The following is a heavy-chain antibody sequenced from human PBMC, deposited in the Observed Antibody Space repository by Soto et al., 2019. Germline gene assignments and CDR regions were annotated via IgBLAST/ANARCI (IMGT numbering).Heavy chain of an antibody. J-gene: IGHJ5*02. CDR3: AKNKWEKYYLTWCDP. Sequence: QVQLVESGGGVVQPGRSLRLSCAASGFTFSSYGMHWVRQAPGKGLEWVAVISYDGSNKYYADSVKGRFTISRDNSKNTLYLQMNRLRAEETAVYYGAKNKWEKYYLTWCDPWGQGTLVTVSS. V-gene: IGHV3-30*18. D-gene: IGHD1-26*01. CDR2: ISYDGSNK. CDR1: GFTFSSYG.